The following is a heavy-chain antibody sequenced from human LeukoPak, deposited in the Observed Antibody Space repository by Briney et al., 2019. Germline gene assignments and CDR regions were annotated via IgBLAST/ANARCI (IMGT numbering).Heavy chain of an antibody. Sequence: SETLSLTCTVSGYSISSGYYWGWIRQPPGKGLEWIGSIYHSGSTYYNPSLKSRVTISVDTSKNQFSLKLSSVTAADTAVYYCARDREKYDFWSGYEGYNWFDPWGQGTLVTVSS. CDR3: ARDREKYDFWSGYEGYNWFDP. D-gene: IGHD3-3*01. J-gene: IGHJ5*02. CDR1: GYSISSGYY. V-gene: IGHV4-38-2*02. CDR2: IYHSGST.